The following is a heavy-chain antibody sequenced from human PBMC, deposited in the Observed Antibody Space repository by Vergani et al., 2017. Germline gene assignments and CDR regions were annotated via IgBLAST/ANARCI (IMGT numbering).Heavy chain of an antibody. CDR3: ARDPHIAVAGIAKYGMDV. V-gene: IGHV1-18*01. J-gene: IGHJ6*02. CDR1: GYTFTSYG. CDR2: ISAYNGNT. Sequence: QVQLVQSGAEVKKPGASVKVSCKSSGYTFTSYGISWVRQAPGQGLEWMGWISAYNGNTNYAQKLQGRVTMTTDTSTSTAYMELRSLRSDDTAVYYCARDPHIAVAGIAKYGMDVWGQGTTVTVSS. D-gene: IGHD6-19*01.